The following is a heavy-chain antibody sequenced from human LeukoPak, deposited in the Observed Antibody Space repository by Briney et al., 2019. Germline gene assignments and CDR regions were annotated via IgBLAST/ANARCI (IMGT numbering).Heavy chain of an antibody. Sequence: GGSLRLSCAASGFTFSSYAMSWVRQAPGKGPEWVSGISGSGDSTYYADSVKGRFTISRDNSKNTLYLRMNSLRAEDTAVYYCARETQTKGGISILGPHYYYYYAMDVWGQGTTVTVSS. CDR2: ISGSGDST. CDR3: ARETQTKGGISILGPHYYYYYAMDV. CDR1: GFTFSSYA. J-gene: IGHJ6*02. D-gene: IGHD3-16*01. V-gene: IGHV3-23*01.